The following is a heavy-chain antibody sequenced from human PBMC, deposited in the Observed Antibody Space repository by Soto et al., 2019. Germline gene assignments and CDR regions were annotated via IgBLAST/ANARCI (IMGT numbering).Heavy chain of an antibody. D-gene: IGHD3-22*01. J-gene: IGHJ3*02. V-gene: IGHV4-59*01. CDR1: GGSISSYY. CDR3: AREHYYDQWRYAFDI. Sequence: QVQLQESGPGLVKPSETLSLTCTVSGGSISSYYWSWIRQPPGKGLEWIGYIYYSGSTNYNPSLKSRVTVSVVTSKKQYSLKLSSVTTADTAVYCCAREHYYDQWRYAFDIWGQGTTVTVAS. CDR2: IYYSGST.